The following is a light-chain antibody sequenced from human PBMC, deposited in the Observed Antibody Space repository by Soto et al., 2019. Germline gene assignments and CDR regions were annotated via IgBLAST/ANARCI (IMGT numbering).Light chain of an antibody. CDR1: QSVSGN. Sequence: ETVMTQSPATLSVSPGERAILSCRASQSVSGNLAWYQQKPGQAPRLLIYAESSRAAGIPPRFSGSGSGTEFTLTISSLQSEDFAVYYCQQYNNWTPYTFGQGTKLEIK. CDR2: AES. J-gene: IGKJ2*01. CDR3: QQYNNWTPYT. V-gene: IGKV3-15*01.